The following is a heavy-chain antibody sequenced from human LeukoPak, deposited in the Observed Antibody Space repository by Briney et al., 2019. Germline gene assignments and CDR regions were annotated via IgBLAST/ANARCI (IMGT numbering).Heavy chain of an antibody. J-gene: IGHJ4*02. D-gene: IGHD3-22*01. CDR3: ARSLSNYYDSSGYLIDY. V-gene: IGHV1-69*02. CDR2: IIPILGIA. CDR1: GGTFSSYT. Sequence: ASVKVSCKASGGTFSSYTISWVRQAPGQGLEWMGRIIPILGIANYAQKFQGRVTITADKSTSTAYMELSSLRSEDTAVYYCARSLSNYYDSSGYLIDYWGQGTLVTVSS.